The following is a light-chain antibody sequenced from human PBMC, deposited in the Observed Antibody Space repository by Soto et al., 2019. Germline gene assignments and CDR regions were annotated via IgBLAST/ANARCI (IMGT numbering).Light chain of an antibody. Sequence: QSVLTQPPSASGTPGQRVTISCSGSSSDVGSNTVNWYQQLPGTAPKLLIYSNNKRPSGVPDRFSGSKSGTSASLAIRGLQSEDEADYYCAAWDDSLNGGVFGGGTKVTVL. CDR1: SSDVGSNT. CDR2: SNN. V-gene: IGLV1-44*01. CDR3: AAWDDSLNGGV. J-gene: IGLJ2*01.